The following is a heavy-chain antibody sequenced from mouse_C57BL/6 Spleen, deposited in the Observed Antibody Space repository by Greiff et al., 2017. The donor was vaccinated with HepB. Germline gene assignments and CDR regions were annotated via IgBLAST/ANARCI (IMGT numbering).Heavy chain of an antibody. CDR3: ARRQYYGSSYSLDY. V-gene: IGHV1-64*01. Sequence: VQLQQPGAELVKPGASVKLSCKASGYTFTSYWMHWVKQRPGQGLEWIGMIHPNSGSTNYNEKFKSKATLTVDKSSSTAYMQLSSLTSEDSAVYYCARRQYYGSSYSLDYWGQGTTLTVSS. CDR2: IHPNSGST. D-gene: IGHD1-1*01. CDR1: GYTFTSYW. J-gene: IGHJ2*01.